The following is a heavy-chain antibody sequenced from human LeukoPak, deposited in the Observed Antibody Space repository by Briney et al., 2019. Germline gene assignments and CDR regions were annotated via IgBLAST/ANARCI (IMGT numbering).Heavy chain of an antibody. J-gene: IGHJ6*04. CDR2: ISYDGSDK. V-gene: IGHV3-30*18. Sequence: PGRSLRLSCAASGFTFRSYGMHWVRQAPGKGLEWVAVISYDGSDKYYADSVKGRFTISRDNSKNTLYLQMNSLRAEDTAVYYCANDHYDILTGYRIGDYYYGMDVWGKGTTVTVSS. D-gene: IGHD3-9*01. CDR3: ANDHYDILTGYRIGDYYYGMDV. CDR1: GFTFRSYG.